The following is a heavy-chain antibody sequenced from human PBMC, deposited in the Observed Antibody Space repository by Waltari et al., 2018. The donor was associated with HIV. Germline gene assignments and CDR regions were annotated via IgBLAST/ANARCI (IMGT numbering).Heavy chain of an antibody. Sequence: QVLLVQSGAEVKRPGASMKISCTASGYMFNSYDINLFRQASTPGLAWVGWVSPHTGRSDFAERFHGRVTMTANMSSNTAYLEMTSLTSDDTAVYYCARGAPSLDLNKFHHYAMDVWGQGTTIVVS. CDR1: GYMFNSYD. CDR2: VSPHTGRS. J-gene: IGHJ6*02. D-gene: IGHD2-2*01. CDR3: ARGAPSLDLNKFHHYAMDV. V-gene: IGHV1-8*01.